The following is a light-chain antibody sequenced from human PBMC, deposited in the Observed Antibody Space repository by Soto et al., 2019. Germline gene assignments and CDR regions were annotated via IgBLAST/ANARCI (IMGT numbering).Light chain of an antibody. CDR2: GNS. CDR1: SSNIGAGYD. V-gene: IGLV1-40*01. Sequence: QSVLTQPPSVSGAPGQGVTISCTGSSSNIGAGYDVHWYQQLPGTAPKLLIYGNSNRPSGVPDRFSGSKSDTSASLAITGLQAEDEADYYCQSYDSSLSGHVVFGGGTKVTVL. J-gene: IGLJ2*01. CDR3: QSYDSSLSGHVV.